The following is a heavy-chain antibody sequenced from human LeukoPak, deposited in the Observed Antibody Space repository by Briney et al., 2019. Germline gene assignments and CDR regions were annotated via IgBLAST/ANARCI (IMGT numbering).Heavy chain of an antibody. V-gene: IGHV4-34*01. CDR1: GGSFSGYY. D-gene: IGHD3-22*01. J-gene: IGHJ4*02. Sequence: PSETLSLTCAVYGGSFSGYYWSWIRQPPGKGLDWIGEINHSGSTNYNPSLKSRVTISVDTSKNQFSLKLSSVTAADTAVYYCARGGGRSGSGYYDYWGQGTLVTVSS. CDR3: ARGGGRSGSGYYDY. CDR2: INHSGST.